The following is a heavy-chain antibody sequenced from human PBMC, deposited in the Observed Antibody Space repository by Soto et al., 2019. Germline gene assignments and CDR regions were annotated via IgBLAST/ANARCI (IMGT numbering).Heavy chain of an antibody. CDR3: ARVALFVPAGVYYYYYYMDV. CDR1: GFTVSDNY. V-gene: IGHV3-66*01. D-gene: IGHD2-2*01. J-gene: IGHJ6*03. Sequence: EVHLVESGGGLVQPGGSLRLSCAASGFTVSDNYVSWVRQAPGKGLEWVSVIYSGGGTNYADSVKGRFTISRDISKNTLYLQMNSLRAEDSAVYYCARVALFVPAGVYYYYYYMDVWGKGTTVTVSS. CDR2: IYSGGGT.